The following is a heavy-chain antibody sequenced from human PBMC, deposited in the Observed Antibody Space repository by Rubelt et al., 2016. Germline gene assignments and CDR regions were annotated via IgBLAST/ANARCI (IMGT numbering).Heavy chain of an antibody. CDR3: ARDYGDTNRLDP. Sequence: QVQLVQSGAEVKKSGASVKISCKASGYTFTSDYMNWVRQAPGQGLEWMGLINPSSGGTTFEQKFQGRITMSRDTSTSTVYMELNSLSFEDTAVYYCARDYGDTNRLDPWGQGTLVTVSS. V-gene: IGHV1-46*01. CDR2: INPSSGGT. J-gene: IGHJ5*02. D-gene: IGHD4-17*01. CDR1: GYTFTSDY.